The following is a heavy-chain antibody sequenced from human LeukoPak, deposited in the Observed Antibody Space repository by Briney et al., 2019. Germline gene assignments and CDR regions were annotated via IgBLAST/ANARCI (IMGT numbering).Heavy chain of an antibody. CDR2: ITGSGGST. Sequence: PGGSLRLSCAASGSTLSSYAMSWVRQAPGTGLAWVSAITGSGGSTYYADSVKGRFTISRDNSKNTLYLQMNSLRAEDTAVYYCAKGSNLFDYWGQGTLVTVSS. CDR1: GSTLSSYA. CDR3: AKGSNLFDY. J-gene: IGHJ4*02. V-gene: IGHV3-23*01. D-gene: IGHD4-11*01.